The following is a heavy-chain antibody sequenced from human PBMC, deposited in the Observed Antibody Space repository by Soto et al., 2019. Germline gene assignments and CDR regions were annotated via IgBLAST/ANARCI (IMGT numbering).Heavy chain of an antibody. D-gene: IGHD3-10*01. J-gene: IGHJ6*02. V-gene: IGHV3-33*01. CDR3: ARDDEDSGNGMEV. CDR1: GFTFSNYG. Sequence: QVQLVESGGGVVQPGRSLRLSCAASGFTFSNYGMHCVRQAPGKGLEWVAVILNDGSNRYHADSVKDRFTMSRDNSKNMLYLQMNSLRAEDTAVYYWARDDEDSGNGMEVWGQGTTVTVS. CDR2: ILNDGSNR.